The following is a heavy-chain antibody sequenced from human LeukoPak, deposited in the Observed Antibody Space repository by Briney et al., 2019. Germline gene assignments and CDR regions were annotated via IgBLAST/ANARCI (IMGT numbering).Heavy chain of an antibody. Sequence: SETLSLTCAVYGGSFSGYYWSWIRQPPGKGLEWIGEINHSGSTNYNPSLKSRVTISVDTSKNQFSLKLSSVTAADTAVYYCAGPPSFLYSSSGLDYWGQGTLVTVSS. D-gene: IGHD6-13*01. J-gene: IGHJ4*02. V-gene: IGHV4-34*01. CDR2: INHSGST. CDR3: AGPPSFLYSSSGLDY. CDR1: GGSFSGYY.